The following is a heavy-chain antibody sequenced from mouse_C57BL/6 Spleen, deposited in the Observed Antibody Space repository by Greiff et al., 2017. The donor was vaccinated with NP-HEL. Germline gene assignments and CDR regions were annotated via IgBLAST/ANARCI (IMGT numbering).Heavy chain of an antibody. V-gene: IGHV1-54*01. CDR1: GYAFTNYL. Sequence: QVQLQQSGAELVRPGTSVKVSCKASGYAFTNYLIEWVKQRPGQGLEWIGVINPGSGGTNYNEKFKGKATLTADTSSSTAYMQLSSLTSEDSAVYFCARTTVIAPYYFDYWGKGTTLTVSS. D-gene: IGHD1-1*01. CDR3: ARTTVIAPYYFDY. CDR2: INPGSGGT. J-gene: IGHJ2*01.